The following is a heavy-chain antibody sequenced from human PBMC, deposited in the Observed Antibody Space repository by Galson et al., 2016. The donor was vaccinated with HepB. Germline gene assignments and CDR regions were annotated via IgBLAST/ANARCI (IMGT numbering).Heavy chain of an antibody. D-gene: IGHD5-18*01. CDR3: AKPNTAGPSSYFDC. CDR2: TYYRSKWYN. V-gene: IGHV6-1*01. J-gene: IGHJ4*02. Sequence: CAISGDSVSSNSATWNWIRQSPSRGLEWLGRTYYRSKWYNDYAPSVKSRITINPDTSKNQFSLQLNSVTPEDTAVYYCAKPNTAGPSSYFDCWGQGTLVTVSS. CDR1: GDSVSSNSAT.